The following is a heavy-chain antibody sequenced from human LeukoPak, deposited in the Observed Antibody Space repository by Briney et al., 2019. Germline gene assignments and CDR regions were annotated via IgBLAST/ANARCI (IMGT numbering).Heavy chain of an antibody. Sequence: PGGSLRLSCAASGFTFSSYGMSWIRQAPGKGLEWVSADGAGGGGPYYADSVNGRFTMSRDNSENMLYLQMDSLRVEDTAVYYCAKEDVGAAPDCWGQGTLVTVSS. CDR2: DGAGGGGP. J-gene: IGHJ4*02. CDR1: GFTFSSYG. V-gene: IGHV3-23*01. CDR3: AKEDVGAAPDC. D-gene: IGHD2-15*01.